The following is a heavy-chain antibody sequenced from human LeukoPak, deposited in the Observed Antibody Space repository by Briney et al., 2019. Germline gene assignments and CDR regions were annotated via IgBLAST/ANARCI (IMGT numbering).Heavy chain of an antibody. CDR3: ARASYTMMVDY. CDR2: ISNDGGNK. V-gene: IGHV3-30*03. D-gene: IGHD3-22*01. J-gene: IGHJ4*02. CDR1: GLTFSSYG. Sequence: GGSLRLSCAASGLTFSSYGMLWVRQAPGKGLEWVSAISNDGGNKYHADSVKGRFTISRDNAKNSLYLQMNSLRAEDTAVYYCARASYTMMVDYWGQGTLVTVSS.